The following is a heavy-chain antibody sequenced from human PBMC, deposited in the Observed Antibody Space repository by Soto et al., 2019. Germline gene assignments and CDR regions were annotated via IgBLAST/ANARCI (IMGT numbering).Heavy chain of an antibody. V-gene: IGHV1-18*01. D-gene: IGHD2-15*01. J-gene: IGHJ4*02. CDR3: VVAAQPSDFDY. CDR2: ISAYNGNT. Sequence: QVQLVQSGAEVKKPGASVKVSCKASGYTFTSYGIGWVRQAPGQGLEWMGWISAYNGNTNYAQKLQGRVTMTTDTSTSTDYLELRSLRSDDSAVYYCVVAAQPSDFDYWGQGTLVTVSS. CDR1: GYTFTSYG.